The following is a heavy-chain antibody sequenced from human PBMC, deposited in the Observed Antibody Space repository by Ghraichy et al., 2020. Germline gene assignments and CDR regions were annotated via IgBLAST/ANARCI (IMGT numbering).Heavy chain of an antibody. Sequence: ASVKVSCKASGYTFTSYGISWVRQAPGQGLEWMGWISAYNGNTNYAQKLQGRVTMTTDTSTSTAYMELRSLRSDDTAVYYCARAFSHGRVGVVTAIRWGWAPGDYWGQGTLVTVSS. CDR1: GYTFTSYG. CDR3: ARAFSHGRVGVVTAIRWGWAPGDY. CDR2: ISAYNGNT. V-gene: IGHV1-18*04. J-gene: IGHJ4*02. D-gene: IGHD2-21*02.